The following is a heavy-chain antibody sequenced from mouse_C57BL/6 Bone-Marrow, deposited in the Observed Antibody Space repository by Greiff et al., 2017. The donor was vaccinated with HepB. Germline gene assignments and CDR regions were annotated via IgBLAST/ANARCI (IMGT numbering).Heavy chain of an antibody. Sequence: EVKLMESGGGLVQPGGSLKLSCAASGFTFSDYYMYWVRQTPEKRLEWVAYISNGGGSTYYPDTVKGRFTISRDNAKNTLYLQMSRLKSEDTAMYYCARPYYYGSRYWYFDVWGTGTTVTVSS. J-gene: IGHJ1*03. V-gene: IGHV5-12*01. CDR2: ISNGGGST. D-gene: IGHD1-1*01. CDR3: ARPYYYGSRYWYFDV. CDR1: GFTFSDYY.